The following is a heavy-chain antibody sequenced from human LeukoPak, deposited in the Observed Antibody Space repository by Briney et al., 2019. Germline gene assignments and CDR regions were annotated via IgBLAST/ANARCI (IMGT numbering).Heavy chain of an antibody. CDR3: ARVSWNYYDSSGYFIDI. V-gene: IGHV4-34*01. J-gene: IGHJ3*02. D-gene: IGHD3-22*01. CDR2: INHSGST. CDR1: GGSFSGYY. Sequence: SETLSLTCAVYGGSFSGYYWSWIRQPPGKGLEWIGEINHSGSTNYNPSLKSRVTISVDTSKNQFSLKLSSVTAADTAVYYCARVSWNYYDSSGYFIDIWGQGTMVTVSS.